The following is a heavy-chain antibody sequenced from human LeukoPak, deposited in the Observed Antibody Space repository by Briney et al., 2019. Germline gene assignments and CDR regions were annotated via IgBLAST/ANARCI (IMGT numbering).Heavy chain of an antibody. V-gene: IGHV3-48*03. Sequence: PGGSLRLSCAASGFPFSSYEMNWVRQAPGKGLEWVSYISSSGSTIYYADSVKGRFTISRDNAKNSLYLQMNSLRAEDTAVYYCSRGDCSSTGCYPNWFDPWGQGTLVTVSS. CDR3: SRGDCSSTGCYPNWFDP. CDR2: ISSSGSTI. J-gene: IGHJ5*02. CDR1: GFPFSSYE. D-gene: IGHD2-2*01.